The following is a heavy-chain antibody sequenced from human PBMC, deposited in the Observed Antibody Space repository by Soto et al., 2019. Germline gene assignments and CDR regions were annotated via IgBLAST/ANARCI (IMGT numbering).Heavy chain of an antibody. CDR2: IYPGDSDT. CDR3: AKTRFFGASLSPLDI. J-gene: IGHJ4*02. D-gene: IGHD3-10*01. Sequence: PGESLKISCKGSGYSFSSFWIAWVRQMPGKGLEWMGIIYPGDSDTRYSPSFQGQVTISADKSIDTAYLQWSSLKASDTAIYYCAKTRFFGASLSPLDIWGQGTLVTVSS. V-gene: IGHV5-51*01. CDR1: GYSFSSFW.